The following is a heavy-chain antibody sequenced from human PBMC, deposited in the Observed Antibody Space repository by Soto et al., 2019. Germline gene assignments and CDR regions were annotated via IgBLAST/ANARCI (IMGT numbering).Heavy chain of an antibody. J-gene: IGHJ4*02. CDR2: INHRGST. CDR1: GGSFSTYY. Sequence: SETLSLTCAVYGGSFSTYYWSWIRQPPGKGLEWIGEINHRGSTNYNPSLKSRVTISVDTSKNQFSLKLSSVTAADRAVYYCARGLNWNYGAFDYWGQGTLVTVSS. CDR3: ARGLNWNYGAFDY. V-gene: IGHV4-34*01. D-gene: IGHD1-7*01.